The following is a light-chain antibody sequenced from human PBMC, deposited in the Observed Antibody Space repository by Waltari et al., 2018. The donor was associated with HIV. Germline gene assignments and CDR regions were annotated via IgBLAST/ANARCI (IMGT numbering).Light chain of an antibody. Sequence: DIVMTQSPDSLAVSLGERATINCKSSQSVLYSSNNKNYLAWYQQKPGQPPKLLIYWAATRESGVPDRFSGSGSGTDFTLTISSLQAEDVALDYCQQYYDTPLTFGGGTKVEIK. CDR3: QQYYDTPLT. V-gene: IGKV4-1*01. CDR1: QSVLYSSNNKNY. J-gene: IGKJ4*01. CDR2: WAA.